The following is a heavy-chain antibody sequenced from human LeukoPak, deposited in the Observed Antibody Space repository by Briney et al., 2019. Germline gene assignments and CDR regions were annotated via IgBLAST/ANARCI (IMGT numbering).Heavy chain of an antibody. CDR3: GRGGSGGYYYNAFDL. Sequence: QAGGSLRLSCVASGFIVSDFEMNWVRQRPGKGLEWVSYISISGSTIYYADSVNGRFTISRDTAKNSLLLQMNSLRAEDTAVYYCGRGGSGGYYYNAFDLWGQGTRVTVSS. CDR2: ISISGSTI. D-gene: IGHD3-22*01. V-gene: IGHV3-48*03. J-gene: IGHJ3*01. CDR1: GFIVSDFE.